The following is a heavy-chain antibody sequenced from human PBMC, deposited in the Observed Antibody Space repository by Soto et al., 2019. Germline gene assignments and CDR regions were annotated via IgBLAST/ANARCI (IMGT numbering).Heavy chain of an antibody. J-gene: IGHJ4*02. CDR1: GVTFNSYA. CDR2: IFPLFGTS. D-gene: IGHD5-12*01. CDR3: ARGWVEMATITAVFDY. V-gene: IGHV1-69*01. Sequence: QVQLVQSGAEVKKPGSSVKVSCKTSGVTFNSYAISWVRQPPGHGLEWMGGIFPLFGTSNYAQKLQGRLTITADESTSTAYMELSSLKSEDTAVYYCARGWVEMATITAVFDYWGQGTLVTVSS.